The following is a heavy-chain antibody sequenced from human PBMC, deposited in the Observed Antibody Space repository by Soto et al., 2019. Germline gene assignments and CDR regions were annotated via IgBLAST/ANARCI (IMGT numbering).Heavy chain of an antibody. D-gene: IGHD3-10*01. CDR2: MNPNSGNT. CDR1: GYTFTSYD. V-gene: IGHV1-8*01. Sequence: ASVKVSCKASGYTFTSYDINWVRQATGQGLEWMGWMNPNSGNTGYAQKFQGRVTMTRNTSISTAYMELSSLRSEDTAVYYCARSPLRSRHVLLYYYYYMDVWGKGTTVTVSS. CDR3: ARSPLRSRHVLLYYYYYMDV. J-gene: IGHJ6*03.